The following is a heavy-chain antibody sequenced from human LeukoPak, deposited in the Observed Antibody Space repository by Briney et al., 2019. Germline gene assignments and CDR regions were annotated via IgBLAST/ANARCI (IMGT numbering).Heavy chain of an antibody. CDR1: GFTFSSYA. CDR3: AKDLRLWSRENFDY. V-gene: IGHV3-23*01. Sequence: PGGSLRLSCAASGFTFSSYAMSWVRQAPGKGLEWVPAISGSGGSTYYADSVKGRFTISRDNSKNTLYLQMNSLRAEDTAVYYCAKDLRLWSRENFDYWGQGTLVTVSS. CDR2: ISGSGGST. D-gene: IGHD3-10*01. J-gene: IGHJ4*02.